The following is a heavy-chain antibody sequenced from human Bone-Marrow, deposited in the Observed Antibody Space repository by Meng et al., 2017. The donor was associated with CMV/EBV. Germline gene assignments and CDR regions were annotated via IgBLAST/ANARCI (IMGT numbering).Heavy chain of an antibody. V-gene: IGHV1-69*02. CDR1: GGTSNTYA. J-gene: IGHJ4*02. CDR3: TRNGFPEGGYYFDY. CDR2: IIPVLGIA. Sequence: QVQLVQSGAEVKKPGSSVKVSCTASGGTSNTYAITWVRQAPGLGLEWMGRIIPVLGIAIYAQKFQGRVIITADKSTSTAYMELSSLRSEDTAMYYCTRNGFPEGGYYFDYWGQGTLVTVSS. D-gene: IGHD2-15*01.